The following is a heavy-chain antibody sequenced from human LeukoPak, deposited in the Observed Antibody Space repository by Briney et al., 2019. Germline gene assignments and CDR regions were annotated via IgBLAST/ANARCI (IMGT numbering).Heavy chain of an antibody. J-gene: IGHJ4*02. D-gene: IGHD2-2*01. Sequence: PGGSLRLSCAASGFTFSSYVMNWVRQAPGKGLEGVGRIKSKTDGGTTDSAAPVKGRFTISRDDSKNMLYLQMNSLKTEDTAVYYCTTVGCSSTSCYIDYWGQGTLVTVSS. V-gene: IGHV3-15*01. CDR2: IKSKTDGGTT. CDR3: TTVGCSSTSCYIDY. CDR1: GFTFSSYV.